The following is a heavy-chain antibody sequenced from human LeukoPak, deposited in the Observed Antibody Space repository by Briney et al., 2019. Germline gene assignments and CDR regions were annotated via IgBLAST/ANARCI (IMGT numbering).Heavy chain of an antibody. D-gene: IGHD3-10*01. J-gene: IGHJ5*02. CDR3: GRDFLGESGAGGP. CDR2: ISPSGHST. CDR1: GFTFSSYT. V-gene: IGHV3-21*01. Sequence: GGSLRLSCAASGFTFSSYTMTWVRQAAGRGLEWASSISPSGHSTWHADSVKGRFTISRDNDKNSVYLQMTNLRVDDTAVYYCGRDFLGESGAGGPWGQGILVTVSS.